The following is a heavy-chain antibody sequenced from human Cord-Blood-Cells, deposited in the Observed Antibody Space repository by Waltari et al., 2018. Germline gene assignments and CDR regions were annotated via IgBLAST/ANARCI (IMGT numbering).Heavy chain of an antibody. CDR2: INHSGST. D-gene: IGHD3-3*01. V-gene: IGHV4-34*01. CDR1: GGSFSGYY. CDR3: ASIRVSITIFGVVTAEYFQH. Sequence: QVQLQQWGAGLLKPSETLSLTCAVYGGSFSGYYWSWIRQPPGKGVEWIGEINHSGSTNYHPSLKSRVTISVDTSKNQFSLKLSSVTAADTAVYYCASIRVSITIFGVVTAEYFQHWGQGTLVTVSS. J-gene: IGHJ1*01.